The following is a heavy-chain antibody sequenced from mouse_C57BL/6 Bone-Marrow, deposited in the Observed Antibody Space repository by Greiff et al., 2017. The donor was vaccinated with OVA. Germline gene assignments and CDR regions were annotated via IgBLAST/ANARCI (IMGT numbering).Heavy chain of an antibody. Sequence: VQLKESGAELVRPGASVKLSCTASGFNIKDDYMHWVKQRPEQGLEWIGRIDPENGDTEYASKFQGKATITADTSSNTAYLQLSSLTSEDTAVYYCTSYGNFDYWGQGTTLTVSS. CDR3: TSYGNFDY. V-gene: IGHV14-4*01. D-gene: IGHD2-1*01. CDR2: IDPENGDT. CDR1: GFNIKDDY. J-gene: IGHJ2*01.